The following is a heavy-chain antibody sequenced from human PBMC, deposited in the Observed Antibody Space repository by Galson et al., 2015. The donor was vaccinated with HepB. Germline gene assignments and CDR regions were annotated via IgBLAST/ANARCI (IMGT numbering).Heavy chain of an antibody. V-gene: IGHV4-30-4*01. D-gene: IGHD2-15*01. Sequence: TLSLTCTVSGGSISSGDYYWSWIRQPPGTGLEWIGYIYYSGSTYYNPSLKSRVTISVDTSKNQFSLKLSSVTAADTAVYYCAVGYCSGGSCYFGWFDPWGQGTLVTVSS. CDR3: AVGYCSGGSCYFGWFDP. CDR1: GGSISSGDYY. CDR2: IYYSGST. J-gene: IGHJ5*02.